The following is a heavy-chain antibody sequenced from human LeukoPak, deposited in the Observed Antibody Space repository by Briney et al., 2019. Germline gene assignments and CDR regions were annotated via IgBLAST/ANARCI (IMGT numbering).Heavy chain of an antibody. CDR1: GGSISSYY. CDR3: ARGGYSGYFDY. D-gene: IGHD5-12*01. Sequence: SETLSLTCTVSGGSISSYYWSWIRQAPGKGLEWIGYIYYSGSTNYNPSLKSRVTISVDTSKNQFSLKLSSVTAADTAVYYCARGGYSGYFDYWGQGTLVTVSS. V-gene: IGHV4-59*13. J-gene: IGHJ4*02. CDR2: IYYSGST.